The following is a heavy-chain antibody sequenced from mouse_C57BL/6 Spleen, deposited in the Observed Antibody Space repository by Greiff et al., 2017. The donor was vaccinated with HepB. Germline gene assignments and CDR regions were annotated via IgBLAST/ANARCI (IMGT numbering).Heavy chain of an antibody. Sequence: EVQLQQSGPELVKPGASVKISCKASGYTFTDYYMNWVKQSHGKSLEWIGDINPNNGGTSYNQKFKGKATLTVDKSSSTAYMELRSLTSEDSAVYYCARSSTVEETTWFAYWGQGTLVTVSA. CDR3: ARSSTVEETTWFAY. CDR2: INPNNGGT. V-gene: IGHV1-26*01. J-gene: IGHJ3*01. D-gene: IGHD1-1*01. CDR1: GYTFTDYY.